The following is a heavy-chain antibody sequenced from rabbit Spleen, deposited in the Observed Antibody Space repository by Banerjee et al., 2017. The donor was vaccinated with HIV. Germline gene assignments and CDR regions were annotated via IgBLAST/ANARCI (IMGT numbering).Heavy chain of an antibody. J-gene: IGHJ6*01. D-gene: IGHD8-1*01. CDR1: GVSFSDKDV. Sequence: EQLEESGGGLVKPEGSLTLTCKASGVSFSDKDVMCWVRQAPGKGLEWIGYIYSTLYYTYYATWAKGRFTISKTSSTTVTLQMTSLTAADTATYFCARDTGSSFSSYGMDLWGPGTLVTVS. CDR2: IYSTLYYT. CDR3: ARDTGSSFSSYGMDL. V-gene: IGHV1S45*01.